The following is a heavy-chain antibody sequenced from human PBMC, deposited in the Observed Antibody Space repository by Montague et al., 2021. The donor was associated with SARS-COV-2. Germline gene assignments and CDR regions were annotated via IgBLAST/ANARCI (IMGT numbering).Heavy chain of an antibody. V-gene: IGHV4-39*01. CDR3: AGRLDYWDSSGQRRHFDY. J-gene: IGHJ4*02. D-gene: IGHD3-22*01. Sequence: SETLSLTCTVSGASISSSSYDWGWIRRPPGKGLEWIGHISYHGNTNYNPSLKSRVTISIDTSRNQFSLKVSSVTATDTAIYYCAGRLDYWDSSGQRRHFDYWGQGTLVTVSS. CDR1: GASISSSSYD. CDR2: ISYHGNT.